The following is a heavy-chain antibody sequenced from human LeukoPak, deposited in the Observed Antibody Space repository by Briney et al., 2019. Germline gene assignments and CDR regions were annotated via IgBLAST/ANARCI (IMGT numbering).Heavy chain of an antibody. D-gene: IGHD1-14*01. CDR3: ARPRPGPKNPIDY. Sequence: GGSLRLSCAASGFTFSSYWMSWVRQAPGKGLEWVANIKQDGSEKYYVDSVKGRFTIFRDNAKNSLYLQMNSLRAEDTAVYYCARPRPGPKNPIDYWGQGTLVTVSS. V-gene: IGHV3-7*01. CDR1: GFTFSSYW. CDR2: IKQDGSEK. J-gene: IGHJ4*02.